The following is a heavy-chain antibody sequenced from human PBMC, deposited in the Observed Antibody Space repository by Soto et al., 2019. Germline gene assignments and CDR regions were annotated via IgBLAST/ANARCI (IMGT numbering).Heavy chain of an antibody. CDR3: ARFPEGKIVGYYGMDV. J-gene: IGHJ6*02. CDR2: IWYDGSNK. CDR1: GFTFSNYG. Sequence: QVQLVESGGGVVQPGRSLRLSCAASGFTFSNYGMDWVRQAPGKGLEWVAIIWYDGSNKYYADSVKGRFTISRDNSKNTLYLQMNSLRAEDTAVYYCARFPEGKIVGYYGMDVWGQGTTVTVSS. V-gene: IGHV3-33*01. D-gene: IGHD3-16*02.